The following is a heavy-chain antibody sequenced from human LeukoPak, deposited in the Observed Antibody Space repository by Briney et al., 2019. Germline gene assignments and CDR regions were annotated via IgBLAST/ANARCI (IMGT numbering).Heavy chain of an antibody. Sequence: PSETLSLTCTVSGGSISSGDYYWSWIRQPPGKGLEWIGYIYYSGSTYYNPSLKSRVTISVDTSKNQFSLKLSSVTAADTAVYYCARDDPTPRGSWSRYYYYYGMDVWGQGTTVTVSS. CDR1: GGSISSGDYY. V-gene: IGHV4-30-4*01. D-gene: IGHD6-13*01. CDR2: IYYSGST. J-gene: IGHJ6*02. CDR3: ARDDPTPRGSWSRYYYYYGMDV.